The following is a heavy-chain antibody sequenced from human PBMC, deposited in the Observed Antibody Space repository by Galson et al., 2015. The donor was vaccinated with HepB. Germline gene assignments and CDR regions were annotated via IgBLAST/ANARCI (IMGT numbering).Heavy chain of an antibody. V-gene: IGHV1-69*10. Sequence: SVKVSCKASGGTFSNYAITWVRQAPGQGLEWMGGIIPILDTTNYAQKFQDRVTVSAEKFTSTAYMELSRLRSEDTAIYYCATTLVPYYSDSGPNFFPFDYWGQGTLVTVSS. CDR1: GGTFSNYA. J-gene: IGHJ4*02. CDR2: IIPILDTT. CDR3: ATTLVPYYSDSGPNFFPFDY. D-gene: IGHD3-22*01.